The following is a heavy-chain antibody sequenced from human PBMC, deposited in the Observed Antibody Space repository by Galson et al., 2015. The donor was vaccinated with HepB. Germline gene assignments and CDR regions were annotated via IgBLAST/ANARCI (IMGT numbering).Heavy chain of an antibody. CDR3: ARRRTTFANAYQMDV. D-gene: IGHD1-14*01. V-gene: IGHV4-4*07. CDR2: IYYTGST. Sequence: LSLTCTVSGGSISSYYWSWIRQPAGKGLEWIGHIYYTGSTNYNPSLQSRVTMSVDTSENQFSLKLSSVTAADTALYYCARRRTTFANAYQMDVWGKGATVTVSS. CDR1: GGSISSYY. J-gene: IGHJ6*03.